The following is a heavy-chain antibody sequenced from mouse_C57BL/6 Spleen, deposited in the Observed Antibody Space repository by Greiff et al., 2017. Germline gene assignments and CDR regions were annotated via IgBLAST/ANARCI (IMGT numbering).Heavy chain of an antibody. CDR1: GYTFTSYW. CDR2: IYPSDSET. V-gene: IGHV1-61*01. Sequence: VQLQQPGAELVRPGSSVKLSCKASGYTFTSYWMDWVKQRPGQGLEWIGNIYPSDSETHYNQKFKDKATLTVDKSSSTAYMQLSSLTSEDSAVYYCARETAQATWFAYWGQGTLVTVSA. CDR3: ARETAQATWFAY. D-gene: IGHD3-2*02. J-gene: IGHJ3*01.